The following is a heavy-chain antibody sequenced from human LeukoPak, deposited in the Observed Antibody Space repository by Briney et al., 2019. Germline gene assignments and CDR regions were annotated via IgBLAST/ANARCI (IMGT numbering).Heavy chain of an antibody. Sequence: PGGSLRLSCAASGFTFSSYAMSWVRQAPGKGLEWVSAISGSGGSTYYADSVKGRFTISRDNSKNTLYLQMNSLRAEDTAVYYCSKDAYYYGSGSYDYWGQGTLVTVSS. D-gene: IGHD3-10*01. CDR3: SKDAYYYGSGSYDY. CDR1: GFTFSSYA. V-gene: IGHV3-23*01. CDR2: ISGSGGST. J-gene: IGHJ4*02.